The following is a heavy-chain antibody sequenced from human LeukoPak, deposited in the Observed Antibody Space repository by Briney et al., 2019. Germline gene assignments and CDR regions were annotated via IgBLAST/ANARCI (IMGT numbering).Heavy chain of an antibody. D-gene: IGHD3-10*01. J-gene: IGHJ4*02. CDR1: GFTFSSYA. V-gene: IGHV3-23*01. Sequence: GGSLRLSCAASGFTFSSYAMSWVRQAPGKGLEWVSAISGGGGSTYYADSVKGRFTISRDNSKNTLYLQMNSLRAEDTAVYYCAKEYRGVTMVRGAAGDWGQGTLVTVSS. CDR2: ISGGGGST. CDR3: AKEYRGVTMVRGAAGD.